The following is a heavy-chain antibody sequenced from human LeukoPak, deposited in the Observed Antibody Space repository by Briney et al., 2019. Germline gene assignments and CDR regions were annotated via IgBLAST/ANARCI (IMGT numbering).Heavy chain of an antibody. CDR2: ISSSGSTI. D-gene: IGHD6-13*01. V-gene: IGHV3-11*04. CDR3: ASFTAATFDPDY. Sequence: GGSLRLSCAASGFTFSDYYMSWIRQAPGKGLEWVSYISSSGSTIYYADSVKGRFTISRDNAKNSLYLQMNSLRAEDTAVYYCASFTAATFDPDYWGQGTLVTVSS. CDR1: GFTFSDYY. J-gene: IGHJ4*02.